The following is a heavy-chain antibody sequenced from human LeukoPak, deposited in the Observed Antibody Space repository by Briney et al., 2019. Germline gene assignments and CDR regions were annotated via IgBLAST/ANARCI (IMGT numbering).Heavy chain of an antibody. CDR2: IYPYSGDT. V-gene: IGHV1-18*01. D-gene: IGHD6-6*01. CDR3: ARDRNSGSSLDI. CDR1: GYTXTSYG. Sequence: ASVKVSCKASGYTXTSYGISWVRQAPGQGLEWMGWIYPYSGDTNYAQNLQGRVTMTRDTSISTAYMELSSLKSDDTAVYYCARDRNSGSSLDIWGQGTMLTVSS. J-gene: IGHJ3*02.